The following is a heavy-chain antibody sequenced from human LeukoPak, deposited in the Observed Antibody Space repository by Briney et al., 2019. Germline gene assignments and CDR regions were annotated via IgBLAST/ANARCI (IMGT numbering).Heavy chain of an antibody. D-gene: IGHD5-12*01. CDR2: ISSSSSYI. J-gene: IGHJ6*03. Sequence: PGGSLRLSCAASGFTFSSYSMNWVRQAPGKGLEWVSSISSSSSYIYYADSVKGRFTISRDNAKNSLYPQMNSLRAEDTAVYYCARALPRGFRHMDVWGKGTTVTVSS. V-gene: IGHV3-21*01. CDR1: GFTFSSYS. CDR3: ARALPRGFRHMDV.